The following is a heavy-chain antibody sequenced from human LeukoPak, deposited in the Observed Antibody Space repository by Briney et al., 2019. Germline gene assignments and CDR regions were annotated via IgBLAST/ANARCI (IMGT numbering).Heavy chain of an antibody. CDR3: ARDRRADI. V-gene: IGHV4-39*07. CDR2: IYYSGST. Sequence: PSETLSLTCTVSGGSISSSTYYWGWIRQPPGKGLECIGSIYYSGSTYYNPSLKSRVTISVDTSKNQFSLKLSSVTAADTAVYYCARDRRADIWGQGTMVTVSS. CDR1: GGSISSSTYY. J-gene: IGHJ3*02.